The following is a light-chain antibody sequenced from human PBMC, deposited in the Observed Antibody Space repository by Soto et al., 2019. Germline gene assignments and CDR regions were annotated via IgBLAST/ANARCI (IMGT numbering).Light chain of an antibody. V-gene: IGKV3-15*01. CDR3: EQSNNWPRGT. CDR1: QSISYN. CDR2: SAS. J-gene: IGKJ1*01. Sequence: ETGMTQSQATLSVSPGERATLSCRATQSISYNLAWYQKKPGQAPSLLNYSASTRATNIPARFSGSGSGTEFTLNISSLQSEDFALYFCEQSNNWPRGTFGQGPKVEIK.